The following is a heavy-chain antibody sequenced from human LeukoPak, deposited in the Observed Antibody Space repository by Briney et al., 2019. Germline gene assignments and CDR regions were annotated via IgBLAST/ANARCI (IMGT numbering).Heavy chain of an antibody. Sequence: PSETRSLTCAVSGGSISSSNWWSWVRQPPGKGLEWIGEIYHSGSTNYNPSLKSRVTISVDKSKNQFSLKLSSVTAADTAVYYCARVIAAAGTFDYWGQGTLVTVSS. D-gene: IGHD6-13*01. J-gene: IGHJ4*02. CDR2: IYHSGST. V-gene: IGHV4-4*02. CDR3: ARVIAAAGTFDY. CDR1: GGSISSSNW.